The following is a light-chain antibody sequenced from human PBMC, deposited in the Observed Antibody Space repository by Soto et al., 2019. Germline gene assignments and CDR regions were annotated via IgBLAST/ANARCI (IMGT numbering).Light chain of an antibody. V-gene: IGKV1-9*01. CDR1: QTIRNY. CDR3: QQYYSYPRT. CDR2: AAS. Sequence: DIQMTQSPSPLSASVGDRVTITCRASQTIRNYLAWYQQKPGKAPKLLIYAASTLQSGVPSRFSGSGSGTDFTLTISCLQSEDFATYYCQQYYSYPRTFGQGTKVDIK. J-gene: IGKJ1*01.